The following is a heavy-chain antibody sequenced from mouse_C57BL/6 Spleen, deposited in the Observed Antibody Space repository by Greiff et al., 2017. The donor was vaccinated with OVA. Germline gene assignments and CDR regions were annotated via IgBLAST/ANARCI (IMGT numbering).Heavy chain of an antibody. CDR1: GYTFTSYG. Sequence: QVQLQQSGAELARPGASVKLSCKASGYTFTSYGISWVKQRPGQGLEWIGEIYPRSGNTYYNEKFKGKATLTADKSSSTAYMELRSLTSEDSAVYFCARNYYGSRRYFDVWGTGTTVTVSS. CDR2: IYPRSGNT. V-gene: IGHV1-81*01. CDR3: ARNYYGSRRYFDV. D-gene: IGHD1-1*01. J-gene: IGHJ1*03.